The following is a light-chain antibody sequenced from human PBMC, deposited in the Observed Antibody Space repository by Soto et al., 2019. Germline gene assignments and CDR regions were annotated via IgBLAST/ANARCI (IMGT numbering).Light chain of an antibody. CDR2: QDN. CDR1: KLGNKY. J-gene: IGLJ2*01. CDR3: QAWDSSTYVV. Sequence: SYELTQPPSVSVSPGQTASITCSGDKLGNKYACWYRQKPGQSPVLVIYQDNKRPSGIPERFSGSNSGNTATLTISGTQAMDEADYYCQAWDSSTYVVFGGGTKLTVL. V-gene: IGLV3-1*01.